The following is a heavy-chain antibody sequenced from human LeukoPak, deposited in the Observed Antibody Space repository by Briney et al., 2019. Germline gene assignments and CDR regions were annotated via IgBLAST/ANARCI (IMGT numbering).Heavy chain of an antibody. CDR2: IRYDGSNE. V-gene: IGHV3-30*02. Sequence: PGGSLRLSCAASGFTFSNSGMHWVRQAPGKGLEWVTFIRYDGSNEHYADSVKGRFTISRDNSRNTLYLQMDRLRPEDTAVYYCAKGGIHWEVDCWGQGSLVTVSS. D-gene: IGHD5-18*01. J-gene: IGHJ4*02. CDR1: GFTFSNSG. CDR3: AKGGIHWEVDC.